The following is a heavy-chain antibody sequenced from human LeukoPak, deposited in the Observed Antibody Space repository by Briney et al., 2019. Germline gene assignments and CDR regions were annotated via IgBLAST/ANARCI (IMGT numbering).Heavy chain of an antibody. CDR1: GYTFTSYA. V-gene: IGHV1-69*13. J-gene: IGHJ4*02. D-gene: IGHD3-22*01. CDR3: ARDRPAQSYYDSSGYYSFYY. CDR2: IIPIFGTA. Sequence: GASVKVSCKASGYTFTSYAISWVRQAPGQGLEWMGGIIPIFGTANYAQKFQGRVTITADESTSTAYMELSSLRSEDTAVYYCARDRPAQSYYDSSGYYSFYYWGQGTLVTVSS.